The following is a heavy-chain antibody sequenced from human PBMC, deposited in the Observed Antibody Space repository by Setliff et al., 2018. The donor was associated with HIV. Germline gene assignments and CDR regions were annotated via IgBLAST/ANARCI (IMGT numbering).Heavy chain of an antibody. CDR1: GYTFTADV. CDR2: INAGNGNT. J-gene: IGHJ4*02. CDR3: ARGPGAFGGTSVQNFDY. Sequence: ASVKVSCKASGYTFTADVMHWVRQAPGQRLEWMGWINAGNGNTKYSQKFQGRVTFIRDTSASTAYMELSSLRSEDTAVYYCARGPGAFGGTSVQNFDYWGQGTLVTVSS. V-gene: IGHV1-3*01. D-gene: IGHD3-16*01.